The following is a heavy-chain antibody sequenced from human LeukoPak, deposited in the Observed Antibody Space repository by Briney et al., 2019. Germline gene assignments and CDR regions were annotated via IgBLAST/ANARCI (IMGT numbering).Heavy chain of an antibody. V-gene: IGHV1-2*02. Sequence: ASVKVSCKASGYTFTGSYMHWVRQAPGHGLEWMGWINPNSGGTHYAQKFQGRVTMTRETSISTAYMELSRLRSDDTAVYYCAREVIEYSSAGYYFDYWGQGTLVTVSS. D-gene: IGHD6-19*01. J-gene: IGHJ4*02. CDR2: INPNSGGT. CDR3: AREVIEYSSAGYYFDY. CDR1: GYTFTGSY.